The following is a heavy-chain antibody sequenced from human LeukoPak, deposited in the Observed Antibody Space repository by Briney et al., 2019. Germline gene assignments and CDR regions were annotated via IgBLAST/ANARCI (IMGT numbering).Heavy chain of an antibody. Sequence: GGPLRLSCAASGFTFSSYSMNWVRQAPGKGLEWVSSISSSSSYIYYADSVKGRFTISRDNAKNSLYLQMNSLRAEDTAVYYCARGPQSGEVSQDYWGQGTLVTVSS. D-gene: IGHD3-3*01. CDR3: ARGPQSGEVSQDY. V-gene: IGHV3-21*01. CDR2: ISSSSSYI. J-gene: IGHJ4*02. CDR1: GFTFSSYS.